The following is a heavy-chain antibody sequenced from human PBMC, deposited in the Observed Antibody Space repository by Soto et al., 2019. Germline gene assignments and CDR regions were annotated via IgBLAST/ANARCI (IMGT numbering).Heavy chain of an antibody. V-gene: IGHV1-18*01. Sequence: GASVKVSCKASGYTFTSYGISWVRHAPGQGLEWMGWISAYNGNTNYAQKLQGRVTMTTDTSTSTAYMELRSLRSDDTAVYYCARAYSSSWSLDYFDYWGQGTLVTVSS. J-gene: IGHJ4*02. CDR1: GYTFTSYG. CDR2: ISAYNGNT. CDR3: ARAYSSSWSLDYFDY. D-gene: IGHD6-13*01.